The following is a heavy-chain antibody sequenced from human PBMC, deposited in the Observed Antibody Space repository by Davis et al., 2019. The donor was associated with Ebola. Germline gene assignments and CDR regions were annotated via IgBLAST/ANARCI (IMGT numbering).Heavy chain of an antibody. V-gene: IGHV3-23*01. Sequence: GESLKISCSASGFIARIYWMSWVRQIPEKGLDWVSTISAGGGSTYYADSVKGRFTISRDNSKNTLYLQMNSLRAEDTAAYYCAKFRSDYYDSSGYSPNWFDPWGQGTQVTVSS. D-gene: IGHD3-22*01. CDR2: ISAGGGST. CDR3: AKFRSDYYDSSGYSPNWFDP. J-gene: IGHJ5*02. CDR1: GFIARIYW.